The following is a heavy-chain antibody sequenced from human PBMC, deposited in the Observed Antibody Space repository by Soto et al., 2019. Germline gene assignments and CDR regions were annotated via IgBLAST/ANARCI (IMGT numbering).Heavy chain of an antibody. CDR2: IYPGDSDT. CDR1: GYSFTSNW. J-gene: IGHJ3*02. CDR3: ARISANAFNI. V-gene: IGHV5-51*01. Sequence: GESLQISCKGSGYSFTSNWIGWVRQMPGKGLEWMGIIYPGDSDTRYSPSFQGQVTISADKSISTAYLQWSSLKASDTAIYYCARISANAFNIWGQGTMVTVSS.